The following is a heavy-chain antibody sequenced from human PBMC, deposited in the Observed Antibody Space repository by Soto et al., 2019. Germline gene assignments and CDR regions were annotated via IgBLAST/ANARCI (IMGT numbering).Heavy chain of an antibody. J-gene: IGHJ3*02. CDR3: ARDLLYCTSASCYGAFDI. D-gene: IGHD2-2*01. CDR1: GFSFNRFW. CDR2: IKQDGSEK. Sequence: LGLSCAASGFSFNRFWMSWVRQAPGKGLEWVANIKQDGSEKYYVDSVKGRFTISRDNADNSLYLQMNSLRAEDTAVYYCARDLLYCTSASCYGAFDIWGQGTMVTVSS. V-gene: IGHV3-7*01.